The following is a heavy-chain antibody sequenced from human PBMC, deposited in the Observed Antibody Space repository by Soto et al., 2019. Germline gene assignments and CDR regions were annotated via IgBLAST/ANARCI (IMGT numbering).Heavy chain of an antibody. V-gene: IGHV4-59*01. J-gene: IGHJ6*03. CDR3: ARGGLYCYYMDV. CDR1: GGSISSYY. CDR2: IYYSGST. Sequence: PSETLSLTCTVSGGSISSYYWSWIRQPPGKGLEWIGYIYYSGSTNYNPSLKSRVTISVDTSKNQFSLKLSSVTAADTAVYYCARGGLYCYYMDVWGKGTTVTVSS.